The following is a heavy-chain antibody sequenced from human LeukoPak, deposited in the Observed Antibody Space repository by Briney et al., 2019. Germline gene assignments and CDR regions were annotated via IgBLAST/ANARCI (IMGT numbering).Heavy chain of an antibody. J-gene: IGHJ6*02. V-gene: IGHV4-4*07. CDR2: IYTSGST. Sequence: SETLSLTCTVSGGSISSYDGSWIRQPAGKGLEWIGRIYTSGSTNYNPSRKSRVTMSVDTSKNEFFLQLSCVIAADTAVYYCARDGFGSDIVVVPAANTRPGYYYGMDVWGQGTTVPVSS. CDR3: ARDGFGSDIVVVPAANTRPGYYYGMDV. D-gene: IGHD2-2*01. CDR1: GGSISSYD.